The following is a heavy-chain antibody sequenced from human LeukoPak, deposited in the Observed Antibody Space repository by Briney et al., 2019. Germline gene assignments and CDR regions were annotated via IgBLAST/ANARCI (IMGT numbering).Heavy chain of an antibody. D-gene: IGHD2-15*01. Sequence: GGSLRLSCAASGFTFSSYAMSWVRQAPGKGLEWVSAISGSGGSTYYADSVKGRFTISRDNSKNTLYLQMNSLRAEDTAVYYCAKDRFSVVMVAATYFDYWGQGTLVTVSS. J-gene: IGHJ4*02. CDR1: GFTFSSYA. CDR2: ISGSGGST. V-gene: IGHV3-23*01. CDR3: AKDRFSVVMVAATYFDY.